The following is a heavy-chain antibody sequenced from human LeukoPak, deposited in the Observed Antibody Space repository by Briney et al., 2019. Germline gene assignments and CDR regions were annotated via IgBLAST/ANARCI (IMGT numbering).Heavy chain of an antibody. CDR1: GFTLSSYE. V-gene: IGHV3-23*01. D-gene: IGHD1-26*01. J-gene: IGHJ6*03. CDR3: ARDPYSGSYGDYYYYYMDV. Sequence: PGGSLRLSCTVSGFTLSSYEMSWIRQAPGKGLEWVSSIDYSGGSTYYADSVKGRFTISRDNAENSLYLQMNSLRAEDTAVYYCARDPYSGSYGDYYYYYMDVWGKGTTVTISS. CDR2: IDYSGGST.